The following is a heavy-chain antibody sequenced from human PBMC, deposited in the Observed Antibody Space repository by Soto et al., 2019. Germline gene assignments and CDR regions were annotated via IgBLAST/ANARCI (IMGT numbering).Heavy chain of an antibody. CDR1: GAPFSGYY. CDR3: ARGREIFGAVTPFEY. D-gene: IGHD3-3*01. V-gene: IGHV4-34*01. J-gene: IGHJ4*02. Sequence: SETLSLTCAVYGAPFSGYYWTWIRQPPGKGLEWIGEINHAGSTKYNPSLKSRVTISLDTSKNQFSLSLRSVTAADTTVYYCARGREIFGAVTPFEYWGQGTQVTVSS. CDR2: INHAGST.